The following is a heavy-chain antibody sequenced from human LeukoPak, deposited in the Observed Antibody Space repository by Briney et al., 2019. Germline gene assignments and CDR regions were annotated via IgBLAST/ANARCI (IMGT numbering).Heavy chain of an antibody. CDR1: GFTFSSYW. V-gene: IGHV3-7*01. CDR2: IKQDRSEK. CDR3: ARARHGGSYSNYYYYMDV. Sequence: GGSLRLSCAASGFTFSSYWMSWVRQAPGKGLEWVANIKQDRSEKYYVDSVKGRFTISRDNAKNSLYLQMNSLRAEDTAVYYCARARHGGSYSNYYYYMDVWGKGTTVTVSS. D-gene: IGHD1-26*01. J-gene: IGHJ6*03.